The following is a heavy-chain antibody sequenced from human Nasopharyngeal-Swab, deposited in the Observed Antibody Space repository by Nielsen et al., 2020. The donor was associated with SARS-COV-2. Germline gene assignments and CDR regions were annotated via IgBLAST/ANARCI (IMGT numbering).Heavy chain of an antibody. V-gene: IGHV3-9*01. D-gene: IGHD2-15*01. CDR1: GFTFVDYA. Sequence: GGSLRLSCAASGFTFVDYAIHWVRHAPGRGLEWVSGISWDSGNIGYADSVKGRFTISRDNAKNSLYLQMNSLRAEDTALYYCVKDNLLRAFDLWGQGTMVTVSS. J-gene: IGHJ3*01. CDR2: ISWDSGNI. CDR3: VKDNLLRAFDL.